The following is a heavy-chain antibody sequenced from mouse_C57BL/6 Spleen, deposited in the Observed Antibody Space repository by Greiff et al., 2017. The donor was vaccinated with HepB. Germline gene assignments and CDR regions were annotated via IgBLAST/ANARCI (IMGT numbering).Heavy chain of an antibody. Sequence: QVQLQQPGPGLVQPSPCLSITCTVSGFSLTSYGVHWVRQSPGKGLEWLGVIWSGGSTDDNAAIFTRLSISKDNSKSQVFFKRNSLQADDAAIYYCARNDDGYRCYAMDYWGQGTSVTVSS. CDR3: ARNDDGYRCYAMDY. J-gene: IGHJ4*01. V-gene: IGHV2-2*01. CDR1: GFSLTSYG. D-gene: IGHD2-3*01. CDR2: IWSGGST.